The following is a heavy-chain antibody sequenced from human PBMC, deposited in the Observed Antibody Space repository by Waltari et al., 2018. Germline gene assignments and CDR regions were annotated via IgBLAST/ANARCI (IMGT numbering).Heavy chain of an antibody. V-gene: IGHV4-34*01. CDR2: INHSGST. Sequence: QVQLQQWGAGLLKPSETLSLTCTVYGGSFSVYYWSWIRQPPGTGLEWIGEINHSGSTNYNPSLKSRVTISVDTSKNQFSLKLSSVTAADTAVYYCARASLFTIFGVVAQYYFDYWGQGTLVTVSS. CDR3: ARASLFTIFGVVAQYYFDY. D-gene: IGHD3-3*01. CDR1: GGSFSVYY. J-gene: IGHJ4*02.